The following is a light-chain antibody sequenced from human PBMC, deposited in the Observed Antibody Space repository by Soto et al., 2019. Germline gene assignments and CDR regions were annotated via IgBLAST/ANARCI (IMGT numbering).Light chain of an antibody. V-gene: IGLV2-23*01. J-gene: IGLJ2*01. CDR1: SSDVGSYHV. CDR3: CSYAGSSTVV. CDR2: EGS. Sequence: QSALTQPASVSGSPGQSITISCTGTSSDVGSYHVVSWYQQHPGKAPKLMIYEGSKRPSGVSNRFAGSKSSNTASLTISGLQAEDEADYCCCSYAGSSTVVFGGGTKLTVL.